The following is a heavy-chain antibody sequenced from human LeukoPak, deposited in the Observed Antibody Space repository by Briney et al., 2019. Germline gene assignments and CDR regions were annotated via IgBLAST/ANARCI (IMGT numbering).Heavy chain of an antibody. Sequence: GGSLRLSCAASVFTVSSNYMSWVRQAPGKGLEWVGRIKSKTDGGTTDYAAPVKGRFTISRDDSKNTLYLQMNSLKAEDTAVYYCAPWICSSTTCYVDYWGQGTLVTVSS. CDR3: APWICSSTTCYVDY. V-gene: IGHV3-15*01. J-gene: IGHJ4*02. D-gene: IGHD2-2*01. CDR2: IKSKTDGGTT. CDR1: VFTVSSNY.